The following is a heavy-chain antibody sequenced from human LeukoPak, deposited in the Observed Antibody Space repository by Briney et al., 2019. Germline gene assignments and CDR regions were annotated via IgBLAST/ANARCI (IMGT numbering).Heavy chain of an antibody. V-gene: IGHV3-21*01. J-gene: IGHJ4*02. D-gene: IGHD1-26*01. CDR1: GFTFSSYS. CDR3: ARDGVGEGYFDY. Sequence: PGGSLRLSCAASGFTFSSYSMNWVRQAPGKGLEWVSSISSSSSYIYYADSVKGRFTISRDNAKNSLYLQMNSLRAEDTAVYYCARDGVGEGYFDYWGQGTLVTVSS. CDR2: ISSSSSYI.